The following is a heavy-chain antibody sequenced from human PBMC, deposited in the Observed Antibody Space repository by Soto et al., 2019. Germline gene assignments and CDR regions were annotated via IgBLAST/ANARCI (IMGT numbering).Heavy chain of an antibody. CDR2: ISYDGSNK. J-gene: IGHJ4*02. CDR1: GFTFSSYG. V-gene: IGHV3-30*18. CDR3: AKLSHSSGLDY. D-gene: IGHD6-19*01. Sequence: PGGSLRLSCAASGFTFSSYGMHWVRQAPGKGLEWVAVISYDGSNKYYADSVKGRFTISRDNSKNTLYLQMNSLRAEDTAVYYCAKLSHSSGLDYWGQGTLVTVSS.